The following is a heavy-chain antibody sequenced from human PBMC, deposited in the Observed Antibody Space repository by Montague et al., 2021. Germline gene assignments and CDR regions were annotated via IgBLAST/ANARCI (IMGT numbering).Heavy chain of an antibody. J-gene: IGHJ4*02. CDR2: MYYSGNT. Sequence: TLSLTCTLSGDSFSSAGYYWTWIRQPPGKGLEWIGYMYYSGNTYYNPSPKSRVTISGHTPKNHFSLTLTSVTAADAAVDYCARGRGATGDFDYWGQGTLVTVSS. V-gene: IGHV4-31*03. CDR1: GDSFSSAGYY. CDR3: ARGRGATGDFDY. D-gene: IGHD7-27*01.